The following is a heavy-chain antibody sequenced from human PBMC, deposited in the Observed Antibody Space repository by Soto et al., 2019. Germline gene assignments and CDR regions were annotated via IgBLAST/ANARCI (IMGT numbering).Heavy chain of an antibody. Sequence: SGPTLVNPTQTLTLTCTFPGFSLSTTGVGVGWIRQPPGKALEWLALIYWDDDKRYNPSLKSRLTITKDTSKNQVVLTMTNMDPVDTATYYCVQSRCGGDCLQSYSSHSYYGLDVWGQGT. D-gene: IGHD2-21*01. CDR1: GFSLSTTGVG. CDR3: VQSRCGGDCLQSYSSHSYYGLDV. CDR2: IYWDDDK. V-gene: IGHV2-5*02. J-gene: IGHJ6*02.